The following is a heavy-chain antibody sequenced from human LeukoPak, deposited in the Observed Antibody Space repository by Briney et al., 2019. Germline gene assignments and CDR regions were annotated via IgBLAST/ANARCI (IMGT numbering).Heavy chain of an antibody. CDR2: ISAYNGNT. CDR3: ARELNYGDLGYYYYGMDV. Sequence: ASVKASCKASGYTFTSYGISWVRQAPGQGLEWMGWISAYNGNTNYAQKFQGRVTMTRNTSISTAYMELSSLRSEDTAVYYCARELNYGDLGYYYYGMDVWGQGTTVTVSS. J-gene: IGHJ6*02. V-gene: IGHV1-18*01. D-gene: IGHD4-17*01. CDR1: GYTFTSYG.